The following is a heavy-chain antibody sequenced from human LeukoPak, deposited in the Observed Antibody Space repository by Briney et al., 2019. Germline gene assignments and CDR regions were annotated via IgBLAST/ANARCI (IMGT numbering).Heavy chain of an antibody. CDR1: GFIVSSNY. CDR2: IYSGGST. J-gene: IGHJ4*02. CDR3: ARGDYFDY. Sequence: PGGSLRLSCAASGFIVSSNYMSWVRQAPGKGLEWVSAIYSGGSTYYADSVKGRFTISRDNSKNTLYLQMNSLRAEDTAVYYCARGDYFDYWGQGTLVTVSS. V-gene: IGHV3-53*01.